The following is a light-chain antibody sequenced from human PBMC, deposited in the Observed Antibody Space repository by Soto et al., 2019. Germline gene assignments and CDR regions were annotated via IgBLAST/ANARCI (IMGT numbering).Light chain of an antibody. CDR1: QTVSGSY. CDR3: QQRNQWPPVT. V-gene: IGKV3D-20*02. J-gene: IGKJ4*01. CDR2: GAS. Sequence: EIVLTQSPGTLSLSPGGRATLSCRSSQTVSGSYLTWYQQKPGQAPRLLIYGASTRAAGIPDRFSGSGSGTDLTLTISSLEPEDFAVYYCQQRNQWPPVTFGGGTKVDIK.